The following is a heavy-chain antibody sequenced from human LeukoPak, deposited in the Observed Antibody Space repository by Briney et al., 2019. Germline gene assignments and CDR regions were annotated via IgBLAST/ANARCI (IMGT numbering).Heavy chain of an antibody. CDR1: RFSFSSYG. CDR3: ASLYGSGPKWSDP. V-gene: IGHV3-30*03. CDR2: ISYDGSNK. Sequence: GGSLRLSCAASRFSFSSYGMHWVRQAPGKGLEWVAFISYDGSNKYYTDSVKGRFTISRDNSKNTLYLQMNSLRAEDTAVYYCASLYGSGPKWSDPWGQGTLVTVSS. J-gene: IGHJ5*02. D-gene: IGHD3-10*01.